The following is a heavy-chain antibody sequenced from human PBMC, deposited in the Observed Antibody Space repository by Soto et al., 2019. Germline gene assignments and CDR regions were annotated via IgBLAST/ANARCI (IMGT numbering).Heavy chain of an antibody. V-gene: IGHV4-61*02. CDR1: GGSISSGDYY. Sequence: SETLSLTCTVSGGSISSGDYYWTWIRQPAGKGLEWIGRIYTSGSTNCNPSLKSRVTMSVDTSKNHFSLKLSSVTAADTAVYYCARGFGSSWYYFDYWGQGTLVTVSS. CDR2: IYTSGST. CDR3: ARGFGSSWYYFDY. D-gene: IGHD6-13*01. J-gene: IGHJ4*02.